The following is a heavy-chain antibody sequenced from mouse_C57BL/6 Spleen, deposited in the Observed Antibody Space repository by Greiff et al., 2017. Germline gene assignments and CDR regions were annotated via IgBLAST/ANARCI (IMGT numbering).Heavy chain of an antibody. CDR1: GFTFSSYG. V-gene: IGHV5-6*02. Sequence: EVKVVESGGDLVKPGGSLKLSCAASGFTFSSYGMSWVRQTPDKRLEWVATISSGGSYTYYPDSVKGRFTISRDNAKNTLYLQMSSLKSEDTAMYYCARHEEDDGYYGYWGQGTTLTVSS. D-gene: IGHD2-3*01. CDR3: ARHEEDDGYYGY. CDR2: ISSGGSYT. J-gene: IGHJ2*01.